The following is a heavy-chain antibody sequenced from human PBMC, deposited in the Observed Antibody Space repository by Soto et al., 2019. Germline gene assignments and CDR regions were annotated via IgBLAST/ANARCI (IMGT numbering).Heavy chain of an antibody. CDR2: ITGSTGTT. CDR1: GFTFGNFA. V-gene: IGHV3-23*01. D-gene: IGHD2-2*01. J-gene: IGHJ6*03. Sequence: GGSLRLSCAASGFTFGNFAMSWVRHAPGKGLEWVSEITGSTGTTYYADSVRGRFIISRDNSQNTLHLQMNSLRPEDTAVYYCAKDTSSSPYYMDVWGKGTTVTVSS. CDR3: AKDTSSSPYYMDV.